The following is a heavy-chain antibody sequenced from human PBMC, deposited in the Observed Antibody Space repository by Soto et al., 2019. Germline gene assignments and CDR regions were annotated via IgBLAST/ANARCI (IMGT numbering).Heavy chain of an antibody. CDR1: GFTLVTYA. D-gene: IGHD4-17*01. CDR2: ISGGSSTI. J-gene: IGHJ4*02. V-gene: IGHV3-48*01. Sequence: EVQLVESGGGLVQPGGSVRLSVAASGFTLVTYAMTWVRQAPGKGREGVSYISGGSSTIYYADSVKGRFTISRDNAKNSLYLQMNSLRAEDTAVYYCASRGGYGDYFFDYWGQGTLVTVSS. CDR3: ASRGGYGDYFFDY.